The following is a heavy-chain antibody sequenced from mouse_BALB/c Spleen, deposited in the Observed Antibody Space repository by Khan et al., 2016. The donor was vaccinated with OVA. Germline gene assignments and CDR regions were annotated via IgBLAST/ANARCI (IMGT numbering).Heavy chain of an antibody. CDR2: IDPANGNT. D-gene: IGHD1-2*01. J-gene: IGHJ4*01. Sequence: VQLQQSGAELVKPGASVKLSCRGSGFNIKDTYMHWVKQRPEQGLEWIGRIDPANGNTKYDPKFQAKATITADTSSNTAYLHLSSLTSEDTAVYYCTFSLLLCAMDYWGQGTSVTVSS. CDR1: GFNIKDTY. V-gene: IGHV14-3*02. CDR3: TFSLLLCAMDY.